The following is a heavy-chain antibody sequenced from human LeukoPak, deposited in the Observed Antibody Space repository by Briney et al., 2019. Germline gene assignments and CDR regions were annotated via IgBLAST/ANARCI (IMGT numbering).Heavy chain of an antibody. D-gene: IGHD6-13*01. CDR3: ARGAASGYSSSWQRDYYYYMDV. V-gene: IGHV3-30*03. CDR1: GFTFSSYG. CDR2: ISYDGSNK. J-gene: IGHJ6*03. Sequence: GGSLRLSCAASGFTFSSYGMHWVRQAPGKGLEWVAVISYDGSNKYYADSVKGRFTISRDNSKNTLYLQMNSLRSEDTAVYYCARGAASGYSSSWQRDYYYYMDVWGKGTTVTVSS.